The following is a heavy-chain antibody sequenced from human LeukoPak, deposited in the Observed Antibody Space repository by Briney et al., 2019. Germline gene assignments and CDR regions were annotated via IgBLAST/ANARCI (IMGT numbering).Heavy chain of an antibody. D-gene: IGHD3-22*01. Sequence: PSQTLSLTCAVSGGSISSGGYSWSWIRQPPGKGLEWIGYIYHSGSTYYNPSLKSRVTTSVDRSKNQFSLKLSSVTAADTAVYYCARAQSAYYYDSSGYRDAFDIWGQGTMVTVSS. CDR2: IYHSGST. J-gene: IGHJ3*02. CDR1: GGSISSGGYS. CDR3: ARAQSAYYYDSSGYRDAFDI. V-gene: IGHV4-30-2*01.